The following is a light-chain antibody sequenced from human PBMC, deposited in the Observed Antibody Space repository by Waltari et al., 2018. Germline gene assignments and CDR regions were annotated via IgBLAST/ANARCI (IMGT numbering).Light chain of an antibody. CDR3: CSYGGSYSFVV. CDR2: DVT. V-gene: IGLV2-11*01. J-gene: IGLJ2*01. CDR1: SSEVGGYNY. Sequence: QSALTQPRSVSGSPGQSVTISCTGTSSEVGGYNYVSWYQQHPGKAPKLIIYDVTKRPSGVPDRFSGSKSGNTASLTISGLQAEDEADYYCCSYGGSYSFVVFGGGTKLTVL.